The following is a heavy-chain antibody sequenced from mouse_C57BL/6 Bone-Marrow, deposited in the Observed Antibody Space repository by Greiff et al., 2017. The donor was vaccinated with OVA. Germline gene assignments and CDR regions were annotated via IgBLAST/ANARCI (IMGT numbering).Heavy chain of an antibody. CDR1: GFTFSDYG. CDR2: ISNLAYSI. D-gene: IGHD1-1*01. J-gene: IGHJ4*01. Sequence: EVQLQESGGGLLQPGGSLKLSCAASGFTFSDYGMAWVRQAPRKGPEWVAFISNLAYSIYYADTVTGRFTISRENAKNTLYLEMSSLRSEDTAMYYCARIYYYGSMDYWGQGTSVTVSS. V-gene: IGHV5-15*01. CDR3: ARIYYYGSMDY.